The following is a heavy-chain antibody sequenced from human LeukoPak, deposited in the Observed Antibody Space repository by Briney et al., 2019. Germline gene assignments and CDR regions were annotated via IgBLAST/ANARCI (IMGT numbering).Heavy chain of an antibody. CDR3: AKSGPQRVKLFSDY. CDR2: ITGSGGDT. V-gene: IGHV3-23*01. D-gene: IGHD3-10*01. CDR1: GFTFSDYA. J-gene: IGHJ4*02. Sequence: GGSLRLSCAASGFTFSDYAMSWVSQSPGKGLEWVSGITGSGGDTYYGDSVKGRFTISRDNSRNTVYLQMNSLRAEDTAVYYCAKSGPQRVKLFSDYWGQGTLVTVSS.